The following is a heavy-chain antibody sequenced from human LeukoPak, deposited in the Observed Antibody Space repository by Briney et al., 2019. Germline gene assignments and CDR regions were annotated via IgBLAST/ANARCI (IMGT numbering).Heavy chain of an antibody. CDR2: ISSSSSYI. V-gene: IGHV3-21*01. J-gene: IGHJ6*02. Sequence: GGSLRLSCAASGFTFSSYSMNWVRQAPGKGLEWVSSISSSSSYIYYADSVKGRFTISRDNAKNSLYLQMNSLRAEDTAVYYCARDPYYDFWSGYYLDYCYGMDVWGQGTTVTVSS. CDR3: ARDPYYDFWSGYYLDYCYGMDV. D-gene: IGHD3-3*01. CDR1: GFTFSSYS.